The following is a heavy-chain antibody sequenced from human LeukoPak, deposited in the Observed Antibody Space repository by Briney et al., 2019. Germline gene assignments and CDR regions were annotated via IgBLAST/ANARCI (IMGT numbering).Heavy chain of an antibody. V-gene: IGHV3-9*01. Sequence: GRSLRLSCAASGFTFDDYAMHWVRQAPGKGLEWVSGISWNSGSIGYADSVKGRFTISRDNAKNSLYLQMNSLRPDDTAVYFRTRDLHYRAWDSGDYHFDYWGQGTLVTVSS. CDR2: ISWNSGSI. J-gene: IGHJ4*02. CDR3: TRDLHYRAWDSGDYHFDY. CDR1: GFTFDDYA. D-gene: IGHD4-17*01.